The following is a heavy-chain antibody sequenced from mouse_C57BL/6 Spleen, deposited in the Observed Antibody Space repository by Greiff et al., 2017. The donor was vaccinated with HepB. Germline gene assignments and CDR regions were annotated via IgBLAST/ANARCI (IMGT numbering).Heavy chain of an antibody. CDR1: GYAFSSSW. CDR3: ARNYGSSYAMDY. J-gene: IGHJ4*01. V-gene: IGHV1-82*01. CDR2: IYPGDGDT. D-gene: IGHD1-1*01. Sequence: QVQLQQSGPELVKPGASVKISCKASGYAFSSSWMNWVKQRPGKGLEWIGRIYPGDGDTNYNGKFKGKATLTADKSSSTAYMQLSSLTSEDSAVYFCARNYGSSYAMDYGGQGTAVTVSS.